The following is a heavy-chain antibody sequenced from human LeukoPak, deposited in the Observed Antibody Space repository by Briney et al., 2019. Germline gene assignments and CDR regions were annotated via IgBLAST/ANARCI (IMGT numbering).Heavy chain of an antibody. CDR2: IYDSGNT. CDR1: GGSITSDDYC. V-gene: IGHV4-30-4*08. D-gene: IGHD3-9*01. Sequence: PSETLSLTCTVSGGSITSDDYCWSRHRQPQGKGLEGIGYIYDSGNTYYNPSLKSRVTITVDTSKNQSSLILTSMTAADTAVYYCARTYIDWLTLWGQGTLVTVSS. J-gene: IGHJ4*02. CDR3: ARTYIDWLTL.